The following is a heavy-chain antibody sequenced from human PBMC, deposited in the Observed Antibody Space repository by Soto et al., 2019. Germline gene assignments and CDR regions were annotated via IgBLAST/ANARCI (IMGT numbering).Heavy chain of an antibody. V-gene: IGHV4-31*03. Sequence: TLSLTCTVSGGSISSGGYYWSWIRQHPGKGLEWIGYIYYSGSTYYNPSLKSRVTISVDTSKNQFSLKLSSVTAADTAVYYCAREALELRPRVDAFDIWGQGTMVTVS. CDR1: GGSISSGGYY. CDR3: AREALELRPRVDAFDI. D-gene: IGHD1-7*01. J-gene: IGHJ3*02. CDR2: IYYSGST.